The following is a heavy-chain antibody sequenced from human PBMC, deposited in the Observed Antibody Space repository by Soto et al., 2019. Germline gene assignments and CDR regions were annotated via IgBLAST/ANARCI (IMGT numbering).Heavy chain of an antibody. D-gene: IGHD6-13*01. J-gene: IGHJ3*01. CDR2: IYYDGRT. V-gene: IGHV4-31*03. Sequence: PSETLSLTCTVSGGSVFSGGYYWSWIRQHSEKGLEWIGYIYYDGRTSYNPSLRSRVTISLDTSKNQFSLKLISVTAADTAVYYCARDLYQQEGELHAYDVWGQGTLVTVSS. CDR3: ARDLYQQEGELHAYDV. CDR1: GGSVFSGGYY.